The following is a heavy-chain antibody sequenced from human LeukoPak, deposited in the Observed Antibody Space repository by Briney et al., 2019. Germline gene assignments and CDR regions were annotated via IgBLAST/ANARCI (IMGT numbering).Heavy chain of an antibody. CDR3: ATQTTVVTPGYFQH. Sequence: ASVKVSCKASGFTFTTYAIQWVRQAPGQRLEWMGWINAGNGNTKYSQKFQGRITISRDTSASTAYMELSSLKASDTAMYYCATQTTVVTPGYFQHWGQGTLVTVSS. D-gene: IGHD4-23*01. CDR2: INAGNGNT. J-gene: IGHJ1*01. CDR1: GFTFTTYA. V-gene: IGHV1-3*01.